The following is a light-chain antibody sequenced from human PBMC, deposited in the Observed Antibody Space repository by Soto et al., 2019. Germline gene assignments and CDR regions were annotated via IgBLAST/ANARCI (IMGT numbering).Light chain of an antibody. CDR3: SSYAGSINPFV. CDR1: SSDVGGYNY. J-gene: IGLJ1*01. Sequence: QSALTRPPSASGSPGQSVTISCTGTSSDVGGYNYVSWYQQHPGKAPKLMIYEVSKRPSGVPDRFSGSKSGNTASLTVSGLQAEDEADYYCSSYAGSINPFVFGTGTKVTVL. CDR2: EVS. V-gene: IGLV2-8*01.